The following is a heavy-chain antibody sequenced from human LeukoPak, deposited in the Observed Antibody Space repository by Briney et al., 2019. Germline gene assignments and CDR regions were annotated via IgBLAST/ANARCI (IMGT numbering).Heavy chain of an antibody. CDR2: IYYSGST. CDR3: ASSVGAGTNYYYGMDV. J-gene: IGHJ6*02. Sequence: PETLSLTCTVSGGSISSYYWSWIRQPPGKGLEWIGYIYYSGSTNYNPSLKSRVTISVDTSKNQFSLKLNSVTAADTAVYYCASSVGAGTNYYYGMDVWGQGTTVTVSS. V-gene: IGHV4-59*01. D-gene: IGHD6-19*01. CDR1: GGSISSYY.